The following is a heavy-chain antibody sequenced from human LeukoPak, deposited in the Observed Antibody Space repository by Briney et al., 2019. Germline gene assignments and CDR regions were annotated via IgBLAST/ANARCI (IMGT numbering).Heavy chain of an antibody. J-gene: IGHJ5*02. D-gene: IGHD2-2*01. V-gene: IGHV7-4-1*02. CDR3: ARAHCSTTSCYALRWFDP. CDR2: INTNTGNP. CDR1: GYTFISYA. Sequence: ASVKVSCKASGYTFISYAMSWVRQAPGQGLEWLGWINTNTGNPTYAQGFTGRFVFSLDTSVSTAYLQISSLKAEDTAVYYRARAHCSTTSCYALRWFDPWGQGTLVTVSS.